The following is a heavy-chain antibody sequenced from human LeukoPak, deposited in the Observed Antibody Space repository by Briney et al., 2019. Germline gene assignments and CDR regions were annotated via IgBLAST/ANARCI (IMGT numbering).Heavy chain of an antibody. D-gene: IGHD1-26*01. CDR1: GGSISSYY. CDR2: IYYSGST. CDR3: ARGRSYTGGFDY. Sequence: TSETLSLTCTVSGGSISSYYWIWIRQPPGKGLEWIGFIYYSGSTNYNPSLKSRVTISLDTSKNQFSLKLNSVTAADTAVYYCARGRSYTGGFDYWGQGTLVTVSS. V-gene: IGHV4-59*01. J-gene: IGHJ4*02.